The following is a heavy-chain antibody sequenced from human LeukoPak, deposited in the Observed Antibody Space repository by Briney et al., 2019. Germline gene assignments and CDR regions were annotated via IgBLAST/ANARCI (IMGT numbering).Heavy chain of an antibody. CDR1: GFTFSSYD. V-gene: IGHV3-23*01. CDR2: ISGSGGST. D-gene: IGHD3-9*01. J-gene: IGHJ4*02. Sequence: PGGSLRLSCAASGFTFSSYDMSWVREAPGKGLEWVSAISGSGGSTYYADSVKGRFTISRDNSKNTLYLQMNSLRAEDTAVYYCAKGFDWFFDYWGQGTLVTVSS. CDR3: AKGFDWFFDY.